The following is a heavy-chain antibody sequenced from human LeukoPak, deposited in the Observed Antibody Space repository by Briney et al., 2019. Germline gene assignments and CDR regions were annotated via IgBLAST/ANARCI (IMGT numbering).Heavy chain of an antibody. D-gene: IGHD3-22*01. Sequence: ASVTVSCKASGYTFTSYGISWVRQAPGQGLEWMGWISAYNGNTNCAQKLQGRVTMTTDTSTSTAYMELRSLRSDDTAVYYCARGGYYDSSGYQSDPWGQGTLVTVSS. CDR3: ARGGYYDSSGYQSDP. CDR1: GYTFTSYG. CDR2: ISAYNGNT. V-gene: IGHV1-18*01. J-gene: IGHJ5*02.